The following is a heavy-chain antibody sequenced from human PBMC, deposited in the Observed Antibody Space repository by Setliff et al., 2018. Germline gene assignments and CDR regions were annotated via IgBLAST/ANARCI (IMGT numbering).Heavy chain of an antibody. Sequence: SETLSLTCTVSGGSISSGVYYWSWIRQPPGKGLEWIGSIFHSGSTYYNPSLKSRVTISVHTSKNRFSLKLSSVTAADTAVYYCARGLVDERTAYPYAEYFQYWGDGTLVTVSS. J-gene: IGHJ4*01. D-gene: IGHD3-16*01. CDR1: GGSISSGVYY. CDR2: IFHSGST. CDR3: ARGLVDERTAYPYAEYFQY. V-gene: IGHV4-39*07.